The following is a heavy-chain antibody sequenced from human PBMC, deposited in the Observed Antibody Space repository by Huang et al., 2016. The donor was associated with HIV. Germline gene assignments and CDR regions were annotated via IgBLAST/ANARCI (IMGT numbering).Heavy chain of an antibody. Sequence: VQLVESGGGLVQPGWSLRLSCAASGFAFSQYAVHWVRQSAGRGLEWVSGIGGKSGDIAYAASVRGRFVISRDNAKKSLYLKMNGLRLEDTALYFCVIMDDYFDYWGQGVLVGVSS. CDR2: IGGKSGDI. CDR1: GFAFSQYA. J-gene: IGHJ4*02. V-gene: IGHV3-9*01. D-gene: IGHD2-8*01. CDR3: VIMDDYFDY.